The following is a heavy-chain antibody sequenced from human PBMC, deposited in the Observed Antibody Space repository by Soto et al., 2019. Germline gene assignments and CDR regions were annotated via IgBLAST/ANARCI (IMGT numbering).Heavy chain of an antibody. J-gene: IGHJ4*02. CDR3: ARPLYADYFDY. CDR2: ISAYNGNT. Sequence: ASVKVSCKASGYTFTSYGISWVRQAPGQGLEWMGWISAYNGNTNYAEKLRGRVTMTTDTSTSTAYMELSGLRSEDTAVYYCARPLYADYFDYWGQGTLVTVSS. V-gene: IGHV1-18*01. D-gene: IGHD4-17*01. CDR1: GYTFTSYG.